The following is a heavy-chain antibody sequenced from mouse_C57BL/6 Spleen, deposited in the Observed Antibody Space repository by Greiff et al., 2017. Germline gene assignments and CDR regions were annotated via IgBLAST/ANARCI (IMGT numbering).Heavy chain of an antibody. CDR1: GYTFTDYY. CDR2: INPYNGGT. V-gene: IGHV1-19*01. J-gene: IGHJ2*01. Sequence: VQLKQSGPVLVKPGASVKMSCKASGYTFTDYYMNWVKQSHGKSLEWIGVINPYNGGTSYNQKFKGKATLTVDQSSSTAYMELNSLTSEDSAVYYCARGYYDYWGQGTTLTVSS. CDR3: ARGYYDY.